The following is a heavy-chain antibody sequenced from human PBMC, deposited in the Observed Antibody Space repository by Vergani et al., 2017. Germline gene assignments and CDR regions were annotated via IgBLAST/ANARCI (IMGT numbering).Heavy chain of an antibody. CDR1: GFTFSSYW. J-gene: IGHJ6*02. Sequence: EVQLVESGGGLVQPGGSLRLSCAASGFTFSSYWMSWVRQAPGKGLEWVANIKQDGSEKYYVDSVKGRFTISRDNAKNSLYLQMNSLRAEDTAVYYCAREVAAAGLPRYYYGMDVWGQGTTVTVSS. CDR2: IKQDGSEK. V-gene: IGHV3-7*01. D-gene: IGHD6-13*01. CDR3: AREVAAAGLPRYYYGMDV.